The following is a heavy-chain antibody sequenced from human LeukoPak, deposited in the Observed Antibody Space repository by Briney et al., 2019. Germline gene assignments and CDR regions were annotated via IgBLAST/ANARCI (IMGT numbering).Heavy chain of an antibody. V-gene: IGHV3-48*01. CDR2: IGTSGAAI. CDR3: ARNTASCTHATCYDIRFDA. Sequence: HPGGSLRLSCAASGFTFCSYTMIWVPQAPGGGLEGVSYIGTSGAAIYYADSVKGRFTISRDKTTNSLFLQTNSLRAEDTAGYYCARNTASCTHATCYDIRFDAWGQGTLVTVSS. J-gene: IGHJ5*02. D-gene: IGHD2-8*01. CDR1: GFTFCSYT.